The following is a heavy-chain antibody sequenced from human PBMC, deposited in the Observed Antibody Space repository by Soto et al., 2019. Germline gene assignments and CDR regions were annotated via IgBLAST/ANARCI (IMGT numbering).Heavy chain of an antibody. CDR1: GFTFSSYA. CDR2: ISGSGGST. V-gene: IGHV3-23*01. Sequence: GGSLRLSCAASGFTFSSYAMSWVRQAPGKGLEWVSAISGSGGSTYYADSVKGRFTISRDNSKNTLYLQMNSLRAEDTAVYYCAKDLGSSSGLGFFLFLQPFDYWGQGTLVTVSS. D-gene: IGHD6-6*01. CDR3: AKDLGSSSGLGFFLFLQPFDY. J-gene: IGHJ4*02.